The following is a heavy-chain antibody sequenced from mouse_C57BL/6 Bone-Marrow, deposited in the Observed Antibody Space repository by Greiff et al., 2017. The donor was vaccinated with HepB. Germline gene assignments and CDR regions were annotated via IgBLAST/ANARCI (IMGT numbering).Heavy chain of an antibody. J-gene: IGHJ4*01. D-gene: IGHD1-1*01. CDR2: INPYNGGT. Sequence: DVKLQESGPVLVKPGASVKMSCKASGYTFTDYYMNWVKQSHGKSLEWIGVINPYNGGTSYNQKFKGKATLTVDKSSSTAYMELNSLTSEDSAVYYCARSYYGNAMDYWGQGTSVTVSS. CDR1: GYTFTDYY. V-gene: IGHV1-19*01. CDR3: ARSYYGNAMDY.